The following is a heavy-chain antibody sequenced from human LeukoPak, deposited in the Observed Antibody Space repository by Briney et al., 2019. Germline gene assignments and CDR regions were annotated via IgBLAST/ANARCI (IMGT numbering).Heavy chain of an antibody. D-gene: IGHD1-26*01. J-gene: IGHJ3*02. Sequence: TSVKVSCKASGFTFTSSAMQWVRQARGQRLEWIGWIVVGSGNTNYAQKFQERVTITRDMSTSTAYMELSSLRSEDTAVYYCAADGGSYLLEAFDIWGQGTMVTVSS. CDR3: AADGGSYLLEAFDI. CDR2: IVVGSGNT. V-gene: IGHV1-58*02. CDR1: GFTFTSSA.